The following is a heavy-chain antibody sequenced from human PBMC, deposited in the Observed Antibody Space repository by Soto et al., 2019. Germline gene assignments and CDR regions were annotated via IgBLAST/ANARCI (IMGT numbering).Heavy chain of an antibody. CDR3: AKGSSGWYERFDY. CDR2: ISGSGGST. Sequence: EVQLLESGGGLVQPGGSLRLSCAASGFTFSSYAMSWVRQAPGKGLEWVSAISGSGGSTYYADSVKGRFNISRDNSKNTLYLQMNSLRAEDTAVYYCAKGSSGWYERFDYWGQGTLVTVSS. V-gene: IGHV3-23*01. CDR1: GFTFSSYA. J-gene: IGHJ4*02. D-gene: IGHD6-19*01.